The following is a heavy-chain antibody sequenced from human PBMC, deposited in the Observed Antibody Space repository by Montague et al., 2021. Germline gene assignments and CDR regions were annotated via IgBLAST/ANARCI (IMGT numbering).Heavy chain of an antibody. Sequence: SETLSLTCTVSGDSINCYYWSWIRQPPGKGLEWIGYVYHTGTTNYNPSLKSRVTISVDTSRNQFFLNVTSVTAADTAVYYCARKGTNCDYWGQGTLVTVSS. CDR2: VYHTGTT. CDR3: ARKGTNCDY. CDR1: GDSINCYY. J-gene: IGHJ4*02. V-gene: IGHV4-59*01. D-gene: IGHD2-8*01.